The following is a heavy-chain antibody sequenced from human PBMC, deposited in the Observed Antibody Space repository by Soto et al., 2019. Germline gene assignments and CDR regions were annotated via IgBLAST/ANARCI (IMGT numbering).Heavy chain of an antibody. J-gene: IGHJ4*02. Sequence: QLKLQESGSGLVKPSQNLSLTYAVSGGSISSGGYSWSWIRQPPGKGLEWIGYIYHSGSTYYNPPIKSRVTLSVYMCKNHFSLMLTSMTAADTAVYYGARGSVGASDYWGKGTLIAVSP. CDR1: GGSISSGGYS. CDR3: ARGSVGASDY. V-gene: IGHV4-30-2*01. CDR2: IYHSGST. D-gene: IGHD3-16*01.